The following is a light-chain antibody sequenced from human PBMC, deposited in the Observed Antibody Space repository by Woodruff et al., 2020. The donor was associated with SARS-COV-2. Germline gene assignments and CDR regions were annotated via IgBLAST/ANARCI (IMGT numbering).Light chain of an antibody. CDR2: GAS. J-gene: IGKJ1*01. CDR1: QSVSSN. CDR3: QQYNNWPLT. Sequence: TLSVSPGDRATLSCRASQSVSSNLAWYQQKPGQAPRLLIYGASTRATGIPARFSGSGSGTEFTLTISSLQSEDFAVYYCQQYNNWPLTFGQGT. V-gene: IGKV3-15*01.